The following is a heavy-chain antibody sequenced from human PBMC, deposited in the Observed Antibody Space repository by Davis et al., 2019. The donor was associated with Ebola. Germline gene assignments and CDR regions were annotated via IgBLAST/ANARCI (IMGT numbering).Heavy chain of an antibody. D-gene: IGHD3-3*01. CDR3: ARDQQPAYAFWSGYYTVSGY. J-gene: IGHJ4*02. Sequence: AASVKVSCKTFGYTFTSYGITWVRQAPGQGLEWMGWISAYNGKTSYAQNFQDRVTMTTDTSTNTAYMELRSLRSDDTAVYYCARDQQPAYAFWSGYYTVSGYWGQGTLVTVSS. CDR2: ISAYNGKT. CDR1: GYTFTSYG. V-gene: IGHV1-18*01.